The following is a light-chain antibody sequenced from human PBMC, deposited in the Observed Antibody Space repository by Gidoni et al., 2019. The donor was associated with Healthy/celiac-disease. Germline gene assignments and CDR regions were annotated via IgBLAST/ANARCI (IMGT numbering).Light chain of an antibody. CDR2: KAS. J-gene: IGKJ3*01. Sequence: DIQMTQSPSTLSASVGDRVTITCRASQSISSWLAWYQQKPGKAPKLLIYKASSLESGVPSRFSGSGSGTEFTLTISSLQPDDFATYYCQQYNSYITFGPGTKVDNK. CDR1: QSISSW. V-gene: IGKV1-5*03. CDR3: QQYNSYIT.